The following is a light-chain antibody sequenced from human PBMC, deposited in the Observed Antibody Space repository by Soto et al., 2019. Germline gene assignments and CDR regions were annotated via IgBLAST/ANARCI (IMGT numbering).Light chain of an antibody. CDR3: QQGHNWPLT. V-gene: IGKV3-15*01. Sequence: EIVMTQSPATLSVSPGESATLSCRASQSISSELAWYQQKPGQPPRLLIYAASTRATGVPARFTGSGSGSDFTLTISGLQSEDFAVYYCQQGHNWPLTFGQGTRLEI. CDR1: QSISSE. CDR2: AAS. J-gene: IGKJ2*01.